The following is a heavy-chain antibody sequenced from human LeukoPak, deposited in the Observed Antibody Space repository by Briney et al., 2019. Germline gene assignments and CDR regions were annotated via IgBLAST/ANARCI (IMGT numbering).Heavy chain of an antibody. CDR2: IYTSGST. Sequence: SETLSLTCTVSGGSISSYYWSWIRQPPGQGLEWIGYIYTSGSTNYNPSLKSRVTISVDTSKNQFSLKLSSVTAADTAVYYCARRTVKDSSSWYDYWGQGTLVTVSS. CDR1: GGSISSYY. CDR3: ARRTVKDSSSWYDY. D-gene: IGHD6-13*01. V-gene: IGHV4-4*09. J-gene: IGHJ4*02.